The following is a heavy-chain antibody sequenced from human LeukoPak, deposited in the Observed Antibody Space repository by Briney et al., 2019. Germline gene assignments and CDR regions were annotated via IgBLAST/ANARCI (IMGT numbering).Heavy chain of an antibody. J-gene: IGHJ4*02. CDR1: GGSISSGSYY. V-gene: IGHV4-61*02. CDR2: IYTSGST. Sequence: SETLSLTCTVSGGSISSGSYYWSWIRQPAGKGLEWIGRIYTSGSTNYNPSLKSRVTISVDTSKNQFSLKLSSVTAADTAVYYCARAITINFDYWGQETLVTVSS. D-gene: IGHD3-3*01. CDR3: ARAITINFDY.